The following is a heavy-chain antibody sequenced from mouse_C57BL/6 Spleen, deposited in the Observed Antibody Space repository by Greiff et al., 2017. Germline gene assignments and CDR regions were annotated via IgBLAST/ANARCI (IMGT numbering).Heavy chain of an antibody. Sequence: EVQGVESGEGLVKPGGSLKLSCAASGFTFSSYAMSWVRQTPEKRLEWVAYISSGGDYIYNSDTVKGRFTITRDKARNTLYLQMSSQKSEDTAMYYCTREETGTYWGQGTLVTVSA. CDR1: GFTFSSYA. V-gene: IGHV5-9-1*02. CDR2: ISSGGDYI. D-gene: IGHD4-1*01. CDR3: TREETGTY. J-gene: IGHJ3*01.